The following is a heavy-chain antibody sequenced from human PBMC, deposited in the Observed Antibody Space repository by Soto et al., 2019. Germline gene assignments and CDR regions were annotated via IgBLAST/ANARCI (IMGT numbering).Heavy chain of an antibody. V-gene: IGHV4-59*01. D-gene: IGHD1-20*01. J-gene: IGHJ3*02. CDR2: IYYSGST. Sequence: QVQLQESGPGLVKPSETLSLTCTVSGGSISSYYWSWIRQPPGKGLEWIGYIYYSGSTNYNPSLKSRVTISVDTSKNQFSLKLSSVTAADTAVYYCARDFVHDNWNNVGAFDIWGQGTMVTVSS. CDR3: ARDFVHDNWNNVGAFDI. CDR1: GGSISSYY.